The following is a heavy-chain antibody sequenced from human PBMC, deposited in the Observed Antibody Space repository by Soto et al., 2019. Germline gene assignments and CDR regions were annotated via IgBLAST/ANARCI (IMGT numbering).Heavy chain of an antibody. Sequence: QVQLQESGPGLVKPSQTLSLTCTVSGGSISSGDYYWSWIRQPPGKGLEWIGYIYYSGSTYSSPSLMSRVTISVDTSKNQVSLKLSSVTAADTAVYYCARERPDGARLDPWGQGTLVTVSS. J-gene: IGHJ5*02. V-gene: IGHV4-30-4*01. CDR3: ARERPDGARLDP. CDR2: IYYSGST. CDR1: GGSISSGDYY. D-gene: IGHD6-6*01.